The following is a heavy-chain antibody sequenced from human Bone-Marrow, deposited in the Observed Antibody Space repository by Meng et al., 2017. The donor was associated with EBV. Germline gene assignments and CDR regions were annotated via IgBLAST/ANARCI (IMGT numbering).Heavy chain of an antibody. J-gene: IGHJ4*01. CDR1: GFSLSASGVS. V-gene: IGHV2-5*02. CDR2: IYWDDDQ. CDR3: VHKKESTAFYFDY. Sequence: QITLKEAGPALVKPTQTLTLTGNFSGFSLSASGVSVGWIRQPPGKALEWLANIYWDDDQRYSPSLKSRLSITKDTSKNQVVLTMTNMDPVDTATYFCVHKKESTAFYFDYWGHGTLVTVSS.